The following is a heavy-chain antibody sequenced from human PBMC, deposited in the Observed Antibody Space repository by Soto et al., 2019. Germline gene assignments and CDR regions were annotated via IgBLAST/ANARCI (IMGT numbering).Heavy chain of an antibody. J-gene: IGHJ4*02. CDR3: GRRGGAASDL. D-gene: IGHD2-21*02. V-gene: IGHV3-7*01. Sequence: EVQLLESGGVLVQPGGSLRLSCAASGFTYSSYYMSWVRQAQGKGLEWVANVNDDGGEKYYVDYVKGRFPVSRDNAKNGSDLQLTSRRAEDTVLYYYGRRGGAASDLRGQGNPGTVS. CDR2: VNDDGGEK. CDR1: GFTYSSYY.